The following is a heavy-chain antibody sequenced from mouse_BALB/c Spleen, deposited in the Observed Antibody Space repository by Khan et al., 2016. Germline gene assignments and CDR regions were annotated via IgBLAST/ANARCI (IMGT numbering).Heavy chain of an antibody. D-gene: IGHD2-2*01. V-gene: IGHV14-3*02. CDR1: GFNIKDTY. J-gene: IGHJ3*01. Sequence: VQLQQSGAELVKPGASVKLSCTASGFNIKDTYINWVKQRPEEGLEWIGRIDPANGNTKYDPKFQGKATITADTSSNTAYLQLSSLTFEDTAVYYCTRSPYGYWFAYWDQGTLVTVSA. CDR2: IDPANGNT. CDR3: TRSPYGYWFAY.